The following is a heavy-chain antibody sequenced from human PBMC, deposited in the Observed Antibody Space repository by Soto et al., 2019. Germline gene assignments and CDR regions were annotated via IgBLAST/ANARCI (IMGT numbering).Heavy chain of an antibody. CDR3: ERTFDFWDRYSTFDH. CDR2: ISDGGRST. J-gene: IGHJ4*02. D-gene: IGHD2-21*01. V-gene: IGHV3-23*01. Sequence: PGGSLRLSCAGSGFRFSDYAIGWVRQAPGKGLEWVSFISDGGRSTYYTDSVKGRFTISRDNSKNTVYLQLQGLRAEDTAIYFCERTFDFWDRYSTFDHWGQGTLVTVYS. CDR1: GFRFSDYA.